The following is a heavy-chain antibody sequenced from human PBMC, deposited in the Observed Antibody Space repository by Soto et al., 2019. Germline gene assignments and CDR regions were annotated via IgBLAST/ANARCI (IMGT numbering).Heavy chain of an antibody. J-gene: IGHJ6*02. CDR2: INHSGST. CDR3: AGGVPILHFWSGYDYGMDV. Sequence: QVQLQQWGAGLLKPSETLSLTCAVYGGSFSGYYWSWIRQPPGKGVEWIGEINHSGSTNYHPSLKCRGTISVDTSKNQCSLKLRSVTAADTAVYYCAGGVPILHFWSGYDYGMDVWGQGTTVTVSS. D-gene: IGHD3-3*02. V-gene: IGHV4-34*01. CDR1: GGSFSGYY.